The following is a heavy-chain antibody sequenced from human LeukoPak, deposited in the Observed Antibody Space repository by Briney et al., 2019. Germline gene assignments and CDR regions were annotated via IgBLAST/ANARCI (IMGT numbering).Heavy chain of an antibody. CDR3: ARLLRVVPAARVGNWFDP. CDR2: ISGSGGST. D-gene: IGHD2-2*01. CDR1: GFTFSSYA. Sequence: GGSLRLSCAASGFTFSSYAMSWVRQAPGKGLEWVSAISGSGGSTYYADSVKGRFTISRDNSKNTLYLQMNSLRAEDTAVYYCARLLRVVPAARVGNWFDPWGQGTLVTVSS. V-gene: IGHV3-23*01. J-gene: IGHJ5*02.